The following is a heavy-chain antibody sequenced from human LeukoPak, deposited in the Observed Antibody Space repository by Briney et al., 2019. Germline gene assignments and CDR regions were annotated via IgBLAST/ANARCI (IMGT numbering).Heavy chain of an antibody. CDR1: GFTFSSYG. CDR2: IQYDGSNE. Sequence: PGGSLRLSCAASGFTFSSYGISWVRQAPGKGLEWVAYIQYDGSNEQYADSVKGRFSISRDSSKNILNLQMNSLRAEDTAVYYCAKDRCSNGIGCYYYYMDVWGKGTTVTIYS. J-gene: IGHJ6*03. D-gene: IGHD2-8*01. V-gene: IGHV3-30*02. CDR3: AKDRCSNGIGCYYYYMDV.